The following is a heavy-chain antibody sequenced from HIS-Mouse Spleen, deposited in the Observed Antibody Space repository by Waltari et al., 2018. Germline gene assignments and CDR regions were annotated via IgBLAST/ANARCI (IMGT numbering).Heavy chain of an antibody. J-gene: IGHJ2*01. V-gene: IGHV4-39*07. CDR1: GGSISSSSYH. CDR3: AREIPYSSSWYDWYFDL. CDR2: IYYSGST. Sequence: QLQLQESGPGLVKPSETLSLTCTVSGGSISSSSYHWGWHRQPPGKGLEWIGSIYYSGSTYYNPSLKSRVTISVDTSKNQFSLKLSSVTAADTAVYYCAREIPYSSSWYDWYFDLWGRGTLVTVSS. D-gene: IGHD6-13*01.